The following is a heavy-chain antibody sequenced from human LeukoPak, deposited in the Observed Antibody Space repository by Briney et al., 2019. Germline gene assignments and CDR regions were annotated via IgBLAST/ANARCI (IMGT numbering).Heavy chain of an antibody. V-gene: IGHV3-74*01. CDR2: INSDGSST. J-gene: IGHJ5*02. CDR1: GFTFSSYW. CDR3: ARVRGDVIRWFDP. D-gene: IGHD2-21*02. Sequence: GGSLRLSCAASGFTFSSYWMHWVRQAPGKGLVRVSRINSDGSSTSYADSVKGRFTISRDNAKNTLYLQMNSLRAEDTAVYYCARVRGDVIRWFDPWGQGTLVTVSS.